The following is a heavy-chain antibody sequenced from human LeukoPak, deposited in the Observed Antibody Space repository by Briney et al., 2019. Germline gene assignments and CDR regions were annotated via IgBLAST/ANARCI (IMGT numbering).Heavy chain of an antibody. J-gene: IGHJ4*02. V-gene: IGHV3-48*03. CDR2: ISSSGSTI. D-gene: IGHD1-26*01. Sequence: GGSLRLSCAASGFTFSSYEMNWVRQAPGKGLEWVSYISSSGSTIYYADSVKGRFTISRDNAKNSLYLQMNSLRAEDTAVYYCARVSGSKLRYFDYWGQGTLVTVSS. CDR1: GFTFSSYE. CDR3: ARVSGSKLRYFDY.